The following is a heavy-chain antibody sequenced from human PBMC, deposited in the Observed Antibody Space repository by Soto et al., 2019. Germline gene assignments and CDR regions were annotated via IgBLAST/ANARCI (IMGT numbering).Heavy chain of an antibody. CDR1: GGTFNMYA. CDR3: TRSAGSGGVMGALDY. V-gene: IGHV1-69*01. Sequence: QVQLVQYGAELKKPGSAVKVSCKASGGTFNMYAMNWVRQAPGQGPEWMGGTIPALEKTNYAQQFQGRVTITVYESTNKAYVSLSSMTADDKAVYYCTRSAGSGGVMGALDYWGQGTLVGVSS. D-gene: IGHD3-16*01. CDR2: TIPALEKT. J-gene: IGHJ4*02.